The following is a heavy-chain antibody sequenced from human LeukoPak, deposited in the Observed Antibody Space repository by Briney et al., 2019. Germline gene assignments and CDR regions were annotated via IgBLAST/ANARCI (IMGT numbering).Heavy chain of an antibody. V-gene: IGHV4-59*01. Sequence: SETLSLTCTVSGGSISSYYWSWIRQPPGKGLEWIGYIYYSGSTNYNPSLKSRVTISVDTSKNQFSLKLSSVTAADTAVYYCAREERTAIPHDAFDIWGQGTMVTVSS. CDR3: AREERTAIPHDAFDI. CDR2: IYYSGST. CDR1: GGSISSYY. J-gene: IGHJ3*02. D-gene: IGHD2-2*02.